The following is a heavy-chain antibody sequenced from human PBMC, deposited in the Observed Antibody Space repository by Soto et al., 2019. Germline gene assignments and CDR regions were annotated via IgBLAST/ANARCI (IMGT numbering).Heavy chain of an antibody. Sequence: GSLRLSCAASGFTFSSYEMNWVRQAPGKGPEWVSYISSSGSTIYYADSVKGRFTISRDNAKNSLYLQMNSLRAEDTAVYYCARPYCGGDCSGFWGQGTLVTVSS. J-gene: IGHJ4*02. D-gene: IGHD2-21*02. CDR1: GFTFSSYE. CDR2: ISSSGSTI. CDR3: ARPYCGGDCSGF. V-gene: IGHV3-48*03.